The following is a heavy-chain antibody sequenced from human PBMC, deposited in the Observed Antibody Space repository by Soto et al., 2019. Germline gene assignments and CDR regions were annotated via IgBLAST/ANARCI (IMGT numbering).Heavy chain of an antibody. CDR3: ARGPRNWGVDD. V-gene: IGHV1-69*13. D-gene: IGHD7-27*01. CDR2: IIPIFGTA. J-gene: IGHJ4*02. CDR1: GGTFSSYA. Sequence: SVKVSCKASGGTFSSYAISWVRQAPGQGLEWMGGIIPIFGTANYAQKFQGRVTITADETTSTAYTELSSLRSEDTAVYYCARGPRNWGVDDWGQGTLVTVSS.